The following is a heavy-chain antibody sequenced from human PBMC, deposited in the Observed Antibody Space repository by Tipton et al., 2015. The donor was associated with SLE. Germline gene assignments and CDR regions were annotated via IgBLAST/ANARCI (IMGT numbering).Heavy chain of an antibody. J-gene: IGHJ4*02. V-gene: IGHV4-61*02. CDR2: VFSSGST. Sequence: LRLSCSVSGASIRTDNYRWSWIRQPAGKGLDWIGRVFSSGSTNYNPSLQSRLTMSVDTSKNQFSLKLSSVTAADTAVYYCVRGIRGATAPDYWGQGTLVTVSS. CDR3: VRGIRGATAPDY. D-gene: IGHD1-26*01. CDR1: GASIRTDNYR.